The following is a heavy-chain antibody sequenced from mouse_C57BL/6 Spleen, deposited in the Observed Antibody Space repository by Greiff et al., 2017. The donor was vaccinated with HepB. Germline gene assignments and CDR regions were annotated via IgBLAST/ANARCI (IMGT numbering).Heavy chain of an antibody. V-gene: IGHV1-80*01. Sequence: LVEPGASVKISCTASGYAFSSYWMNWVKQRPGKGLEWIGQIYPGVGDTNYNGKFKGKATLTADKSSSTAYMQLSSLTSEDSAVYFCAREGGKRYFDYWGQGTTLTVSS. J-gene: IGHJ2*01. CDR1: GYAFSSYW. CDR2: IYPGVGDT. D-gene: IGHD2-1*01. CDR3: AREGGKRYFDY.